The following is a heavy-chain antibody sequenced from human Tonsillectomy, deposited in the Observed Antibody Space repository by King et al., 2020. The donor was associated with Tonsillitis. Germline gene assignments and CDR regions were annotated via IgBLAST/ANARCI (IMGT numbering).Heavy chain of an antibody. V-gene: IGHV3-15*01. Sequence: DVQLVESGGGLVKPGGSLRLSCAASGFTFTNAWLIWVRQAPGKWLEWVGRMKCKTDGGQTDYAAPVKGRFTISRDDSKNTLSLQMNSLKTEDTAVYYCTTIGPLPTWGQGTLVTVSS. D-gene: IGHD3/OR15-3a*01. J-gene: IGHJ5*02. CDR1: GFTFTNAW. CDR3: TTIGPLPT. CDR2: MKCKTDGGQT.